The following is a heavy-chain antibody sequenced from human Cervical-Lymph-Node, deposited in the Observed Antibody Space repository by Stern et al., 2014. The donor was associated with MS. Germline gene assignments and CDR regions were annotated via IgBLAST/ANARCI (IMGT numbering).Heavy chain of an antibody. Sequence: VQLVQSGAEVKKPGASVKVSCKASDYTFTSYHITWVRQAPGQGLEWMGWISAYNGNTNYAQMLQGRVTMTTDTSTSTAYMELRSLRSDDTAVYYCARAGATVTKNAFDMWGQGTMVTVSS. CDR3: ARAGATVTKNAFDM. V-gene: IGHV1-18*01. J-gene: IGHJ3*02. D-gene: IGHD4-17*01. CDR2: ISAYNGNT. CDR1: DYTFTSYH.